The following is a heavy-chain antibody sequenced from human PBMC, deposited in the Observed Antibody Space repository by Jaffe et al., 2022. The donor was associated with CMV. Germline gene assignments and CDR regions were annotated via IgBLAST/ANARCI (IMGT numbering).Heavy chain of an antibody. CDR2: ISAYERNT. J-gene: IGHJ4*02. Sequence: QVQLVQSGAEVKKPGASVKVSCKTSGYTFSSYGISWVRQAPGQGLEWMGWISAYERNTNHPQKLQDRVTMTTDTSTNTAYMELRSLRSDDTAVYYCARRVPGAGAGIEDYWGQGTLVTVSS. CDR3: ARRVPGAGAGIEDY. D-gene: IGHD6-13*01. CDR1: GYTFSSYG. V-gene: IGHV1-18*04.